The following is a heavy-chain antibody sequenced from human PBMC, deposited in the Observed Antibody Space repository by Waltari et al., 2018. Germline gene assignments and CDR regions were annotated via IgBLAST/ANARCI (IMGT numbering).Heavy chain of an antibody. CDR2: IYPGASDT. CDR1: GYDFTSHW. V-gene: IGHV5-51*01. CDR3: ARLPSLLGAWY. Sequence: EVQLVQSGAEVKKPGESLKISCTGSGYDFTSHWIGWVRQLPGKGLEWMALIYPGASDTLYSPSFQGQVTISADRSISTAYRQWSYLKASDTAMYYCARLPSLLGAWYWGQGTLVTVSS. D-gene: IGHD2-15*01. J-gene: IGHJ4*02.